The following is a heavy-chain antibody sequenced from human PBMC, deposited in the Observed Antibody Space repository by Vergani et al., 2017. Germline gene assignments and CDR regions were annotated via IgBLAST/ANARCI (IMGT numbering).Heavy chain of an antibody. CDR1: GFMFSNFS. D-gene: IGHD4-17*01. Sequence: EEHLVQSGGGLVKPGGSLRLSCAASGFMFSNFSMNWVRQVPGKGLEWVSAISNIGHYTYYGDSLRGRFTVTRDNAKNLLFLKIDGLRPEDAAVYYCASKTSDYVEFPLYYYGMDVWGQGTTVTVSS. CDR2: ISNIGHYT. CDR3: ASKTSDYVEFPLYYYGMDV. V-gene: IGHV3-21*06. J-gene: IGHJ6*02.